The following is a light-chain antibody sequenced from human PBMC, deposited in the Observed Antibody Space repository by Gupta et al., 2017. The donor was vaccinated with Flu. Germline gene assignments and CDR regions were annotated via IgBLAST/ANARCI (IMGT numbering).Light chain of an antibody. J-gene: IGLJ3*02. CDR1: SSNIGSNT. CDR2: SND. CDR3: AAWDDSLNAWV. Sequence: QSVLTQPPSASGTPGQRVILSCSGSSSNIGSNTVNWYQQLPGTAPKLLIYSNDQRPSGVPDRFSGSKSGTSASLAISGLQSEDEADYYCAAWDDSLNAWVFGGGTKLTVL. V-gene: IGLV1-44*01.